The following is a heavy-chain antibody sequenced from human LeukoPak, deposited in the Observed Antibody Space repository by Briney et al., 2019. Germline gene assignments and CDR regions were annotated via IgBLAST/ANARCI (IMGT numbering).Heavy chain of an antibody. V-gene: IGHV4-34*01. CDR1: GGSFSGYY. CDR2: INHSGST. J-gene: IGHJ4*02. Sequence: PSETLSLTCAVYGGSFSGYYWSWIRQPPGKGLEWIGEINHSGSTNYNPSPKSRVAISVDTSKNQFSLKLSSVTAADTAVYYCARLYPPQHYYGSSGSDYWGQGTLVTVSS. D-gene: IGHD3-22*01. CDR3: ARLYPPQHYYGSSGSDY.